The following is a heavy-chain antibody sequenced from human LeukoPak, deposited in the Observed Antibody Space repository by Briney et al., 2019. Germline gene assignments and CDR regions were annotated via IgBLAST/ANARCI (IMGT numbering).Heavy chain of an antibody. CDR1: GFTFSDSY. Sequence: GGSLRLSCAASGFTFSDSYMTWIRQAPGKGLEWVSFISNSGDSIYYADSVKGRFTTSRDNAKNSLYLQMNSLRADDTAVYYCARVLEAASFDYWGQGSPVTVSS. V-gene: IGHV3-11*04. D-gene: IGHD6-13*01. J-gene: IGHJ4*02. CDR2: ISNSGDSI. CDR3: ARVLEAASFDY.